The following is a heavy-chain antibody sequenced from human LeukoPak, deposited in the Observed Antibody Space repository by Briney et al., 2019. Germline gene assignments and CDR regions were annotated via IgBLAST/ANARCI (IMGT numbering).Heavy chain of an antibody. CDR3: ARGRHSSSWSPYLRQSGFDY. D-gene: IGHD6-13*01. CDR2: ISYDGSNK. J-gene: IGHJ4*02. Sequence: GALRLSCAASGFTFSSYGMHWVRQAPGKGLEWVAVISYDGSNKYYADSVKGRFTISRDNSKNTLYLQMNSLRAEDTAVYYCARGRHSSSWSPYLRQSGFDYWGQGTLVTVSS. CDR1: GFTFSSYG. V-gene: IGHV3-30*03.